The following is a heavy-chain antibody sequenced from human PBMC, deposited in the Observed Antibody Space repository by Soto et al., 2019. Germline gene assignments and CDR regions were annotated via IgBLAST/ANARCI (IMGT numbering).Heavy chain of an antibody. V-gene: IGHV4-4*02. CDR2: IYHSGTT. CDR3: ARGSGDYNGWFDP. J-gene: IGHJ5*02. Sequence: QVQLQESGPGLVKSSGTLSLTCAVSGASISSSNWWTWVRQPPGKGLEWLGEIYHSGTTNYNPSLKSRVTISVDTSKDQFSLKLNSVTAADTAVYYCARGSGDYNGWFDPWGQGTLVTVSS. D-gene: IGHD1-26*01. CDR1: GASISSSNW.